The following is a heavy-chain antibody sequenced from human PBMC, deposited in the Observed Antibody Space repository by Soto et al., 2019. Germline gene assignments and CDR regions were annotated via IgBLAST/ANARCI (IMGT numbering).Heavy chain of an antibody. D-gene: IGHD6-19*01. Sequence: GGSVRLSCAASGFTFNSYAMSWVRQAPGKGLEWVSAISGSGGSTYYADSVKGRFTISRDNSKNTLYLQMNSLRAEDTAVYYCAKARSSGWVRTAWFDPWGQGTLVTVSS. CDR3: AKARSSGWVRTAWFDP. CDR1: GFTFNSYA. V-gene: IGHV3-23*01. CDR2: ISGSGGST. J-gene: IGHJ5*02.